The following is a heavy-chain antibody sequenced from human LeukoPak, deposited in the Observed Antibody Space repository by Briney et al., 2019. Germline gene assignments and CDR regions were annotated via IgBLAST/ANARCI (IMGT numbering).Heavy chain of an antibody. V-gene: IGHV4-61*02. CDR1: GGSISSGSYY. CDR3: ARVDEYGNWFDP. Sequence: SETLSLTCTVSGGSISSGSYYWSWIRQPAGKGLEWIERIYTSGSTNYNPSLKSRVTISVDTSKNQFSLKLSSVTAADTAVYYCARVDEYGNWFDPWGQGTLVTVSS. D-gene: IGHD2/OR15-2a*01. J-gene: IGHJ5*02. CDR2: IYTSGST.